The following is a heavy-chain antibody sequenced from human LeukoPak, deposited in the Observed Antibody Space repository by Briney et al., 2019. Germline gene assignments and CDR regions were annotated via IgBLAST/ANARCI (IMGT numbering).Heavy chain of an antibody. J-gene: IGHJ4*02. CDR2: ISSSSSSL. CDR1: GFTFSSYD. Sequence: GGSLRLSCAASGFTFSSYDMWWVRRAPGKGLEWVSYISSSSSSLYYADSVKGRFTISRDNAKNSLYLQMNSLSVEDTAVYHCGVSGGSSPGYWGQGTLVTVSS. V-gene: IGHV3-48*03. D-gene: IGHD2-15*01. CDR3: GVSGGSSPGY.